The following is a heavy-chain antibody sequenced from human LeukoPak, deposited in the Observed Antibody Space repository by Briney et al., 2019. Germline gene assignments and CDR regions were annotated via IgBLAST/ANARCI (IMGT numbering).Heavy chain of an antibody. CDR3: ARVLSGSYYIDY. J-gene: IGHJ4*02. V-gene: IGHV4-38-2*02. Sequence: SETLPLTCTVSGYSIGSGYYWGWIRQPPGKGLEWIGSIYHSGSTYYNPSLKSRVTISVDTSKNQFSLKLSSVTTADTAVYYCARVLSGSYYIDYWGQGTLVTVSS. CDR1: GYSIGSGYY. CDR2: IYHSGST. D-gene: IGHD1-26*01.